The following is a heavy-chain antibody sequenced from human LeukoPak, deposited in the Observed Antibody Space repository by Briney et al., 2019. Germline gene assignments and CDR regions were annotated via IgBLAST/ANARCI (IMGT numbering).Heavy chain of an antibody. V-gene: IGHV3-7*02. CDR1: GFIFSGSA. CDR2: INPAGSET. J-gene: IGHJ4*02. D-gene: IGHD2-15*01. Sequence: GGSLRLSCAASGFIFSGSAVHWVRQASGKGLEWVANINPAGSETYYVDPVKGRFSISRDNAKNLVYLQMNSLRAEDTAVYHCARFGYVAAVDVWGQGTPVTVSS. CDR3: ARFGYVAAVDV.